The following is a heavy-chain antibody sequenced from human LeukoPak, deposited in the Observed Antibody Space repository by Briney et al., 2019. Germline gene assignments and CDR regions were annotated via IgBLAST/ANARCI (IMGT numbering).Heavy chain of an antibody. Sequence: SVKVSCKASGGTFSSYAISWVRQAPGQGLEWMGGIIPIFGTANYAQKFQGRVTITADKSTSTAYMELSSLRSEDTAVYYCASGVDATNYYYYYMDVWGKGTTVTVSS. J-gene: IGHJ6*03. CDR1: GGTFSSYA. D-gene: IGHD2-8*01. CDR2: IIPIFGTA. CDR3: ASGVDATNYYYYYMDV. V-gene: IGHV1-69*06.